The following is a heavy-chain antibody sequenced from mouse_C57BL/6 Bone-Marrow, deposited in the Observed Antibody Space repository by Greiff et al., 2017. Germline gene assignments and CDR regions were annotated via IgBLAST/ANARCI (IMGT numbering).Heavy chain of an antibody. J-gene: IGHJ4*01. CDR2: IRHKANGYTT. CDR3: ARLHWDDYAMDY. CDR1: GFTFTDYY. Sequence: EVLLVESGGGLVQPGGSLSLSCAASGFTFTDYYMSWVRQPPGKALEWLGFIRHKANGYTTEYSASVKGRFTISRDNSQSILYLQMNALRAEDSATYYCARLHWDDYAMDYWGQGTSVTVSS. V-gene: IGHV7-3*01. D-gene: IGHD4-1*01.